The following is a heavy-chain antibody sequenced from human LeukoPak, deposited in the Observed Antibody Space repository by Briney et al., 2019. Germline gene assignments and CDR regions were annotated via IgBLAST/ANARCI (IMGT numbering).Heavy chain of an antibody. D-gene: IGHD3-10*01. Sequence: GGSLRLSCTASGFTFSGYSMNWIRQAPGKGLEWVSSFGTRSTSVYHAGSVKGRFAISRDNAKNSLYLQMNSLRAEDTALYYCAREVSGGFDFWGQGTLVTVSS. J-gene: IGHJ4*02. CDR1: GFTFSGYS. V-gene: IGHV3-21*01. CDR3: AREVSGGFDF. CDR2: FGTRSTSV.